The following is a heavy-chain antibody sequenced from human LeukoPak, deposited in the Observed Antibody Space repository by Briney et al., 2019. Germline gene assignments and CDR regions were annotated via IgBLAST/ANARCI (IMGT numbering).Heavy chain of an antibody. D-gene: IGHD3-10*01. V-gene: IGHV1-2*02. J-gene: IGHJ6*03. CDR3: ARDSIYYYGTTYYYYMDV. Sequence: ASVKVSCKASGYTFTSYDINWVRQATGQGLEWMGWINPNSGGTNYTQKFQGRVTMTRDTSISTAYMELSRLRSDDTAVYYCARDSIYYYGTTYYYYMDVWGKGTTVTVSS. CDR1: GYTFTSYD. CDR2: INPNSGGT.